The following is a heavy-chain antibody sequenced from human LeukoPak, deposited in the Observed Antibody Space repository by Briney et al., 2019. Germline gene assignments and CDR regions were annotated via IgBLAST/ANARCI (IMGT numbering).Heavy chain of an antibody. CDR2: IIPILGIA. CDR3: ARDVELMDAFDT. D-gene: IGHD1-7*01. V-gene: IGHV1-69*04. J-gene: IGHJ3*02. Sequence: SVKVSCKATGGTFNNDAVSSVRQAPGQGIEWMGRIIPILGIANYAQKFQGGVTITADKSTSTAYMELSSLRSEDTAVYYCARDVELMDAFDTWGQGTMVTVSS. CDR1: GGTFNNDA.